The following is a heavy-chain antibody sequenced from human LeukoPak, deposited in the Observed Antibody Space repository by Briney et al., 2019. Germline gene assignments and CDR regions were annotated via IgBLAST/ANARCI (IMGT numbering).Heavy chain of an antibody. CDR2: ISYDGSNK. J-gene: IGHJ4*02. V-gene: IGHV3-30*18. D-gene: IGHD7-27*01. CDR3: AKTTQTYWGADY. Sequence: PGRSLRLSCAASGFPFSSYGMHWVRQAPGKGLEWVTSISYDGSNKYFGDSVKGRSTISRDNSKNTLYLQMNSLRAEDTGVYYCAKTTQTYWGADYWGQGTLVTVSS. CDR1: GFPFSSYG.